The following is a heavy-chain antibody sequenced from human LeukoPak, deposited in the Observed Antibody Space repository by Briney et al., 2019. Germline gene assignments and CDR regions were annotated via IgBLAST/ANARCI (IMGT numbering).Heavy chain of an antibody. V-gene: IGHV4-59*01. CDR3: ARAYYDFWSGYKNWFDP. D-gene: IGHD3-3*01. J-gene: IGHJ5*02. CDR1: GGSISSYY. Sequence: SETLSLTCTVSGGSISSYYWSWIRQPPGKGLEWIGYIYYSGSTNYNPSLKSRVTISVDTSKNQFSLKLSFVTAADTAVYYCARAYYDFWSGYKNWFDPWGQGTLVTVSS. CDR2: IYYSGST.